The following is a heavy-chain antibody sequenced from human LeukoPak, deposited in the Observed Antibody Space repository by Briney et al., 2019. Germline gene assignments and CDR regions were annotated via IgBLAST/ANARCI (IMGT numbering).Heavy chain of an antibody. J-gene: IGHJ4*02. CDR3: ARQPLYDIHRVDY. CDR1: GGSISSYY. D-gene: IGHD3-9*01. CDR2: IYCSGST. V-gene: IGHV4-59*08. Sequence: SETLSLTCTVSGGSISSYYWSWIRQPPGKGLEWIGYIYCSGSTNYNPSLKSRVTISVDTSKNQFSLKLSSVTAADTAVYYRARQPLYDIHRVDYWGQGTLVTVSS.